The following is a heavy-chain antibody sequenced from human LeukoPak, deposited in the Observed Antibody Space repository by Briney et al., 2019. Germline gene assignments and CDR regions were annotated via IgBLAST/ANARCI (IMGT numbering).Heavy chain of an antibody. CDR3: ARETDTMVRGVILCPACSNYYYYMDV. CDR2: ISSSSYI. V-gene: IGHV3-21*01. Sequence: GGSLRLSCAASGFTFSSYSMNWVRQAPGKGLEWVSSISSSSYIYYADSVKGRFTISRDNAKNSLYLQMNSLRAEDTAVYYCARETDTMVRGVILCPACSNYYYYMDVWGKGTTVTVSS. J-gene: IGHJ6*03. D-gene: IGHD3-10*01. CDR1: GFTFSSYS.